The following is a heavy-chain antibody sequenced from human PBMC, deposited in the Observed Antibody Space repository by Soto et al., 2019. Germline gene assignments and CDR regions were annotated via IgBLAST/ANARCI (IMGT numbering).Heavy chain of an antibody. CDR3: ASYSSGWYDVSY. D-gene: IGHD6-19*01. CDR1: GGSVSSGSYY. Sequence: QVQLQESGPGLVKPSETLSLTCTVSGGSVSSGSYYWSWIRQPPGKGLEWIGYIYYSGSTNYNPSLKSRVTISVDTSKNQFSPKLNSVTAADTAVYYCASYSSGWYDVSYWGQGTLVTVSS. J-gene: IGHJ4*02. V-gene: IGHV4-61*01. CDR2: IYYSGST.